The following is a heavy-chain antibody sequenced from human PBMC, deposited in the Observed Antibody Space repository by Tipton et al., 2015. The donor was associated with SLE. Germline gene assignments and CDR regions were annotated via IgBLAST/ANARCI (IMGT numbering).Heavy chain of an antibody. CDR3: ATQIKDYGGNSCWYFDL. V-gene: IGHV4-59*01. CDR1: GGSITSYY. D-gene: IGHD4-23*01. Sequence: TLSLTCTVSGGSITSYYWSWIRQPPGKGLEWIGYVYHSGSTNYNPSLKSRVILSLDTSKNQFSPKLSSVTAADTAVYYCATQIKDYGGNSCWYFDLWGRGTLVTVSS. J-gene: IGHJ2*01. CDR2: VYHSGST.